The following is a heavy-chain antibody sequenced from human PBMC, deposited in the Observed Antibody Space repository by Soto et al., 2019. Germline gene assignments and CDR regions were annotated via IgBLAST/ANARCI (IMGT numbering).Heavy chain of an antibody. J-gene: IGHJ3*02. CDR1: TFTFTTYP. CDR2: MSGSGDST. CDR3: AKGYRGWSSYDAFDI. Sequence: GGSLRLSCAASTFTFTTYPMIWVRQAPGKGLEWVSAMSGSGDSTYYADTVKGRLTISKDNSKNTLYLRMNSLRAEDTALHFCAKGYRGWSSYDAFDIWGQGTMVTVSS. V-gene: IGHV3-23*01. D-gene: IGHD6-19*01.